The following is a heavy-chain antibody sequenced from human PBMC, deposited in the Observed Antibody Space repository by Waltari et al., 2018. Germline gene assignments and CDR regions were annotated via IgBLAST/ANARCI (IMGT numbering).Heavy chain of an antibody. V-gene: IGHV4-4*02. CDR2: IHGTGKT. CDR1: GDSVRNNYW. Sequence: QLQLQQSGPGLVKPSESLFLSCAVSGDSVRNNYWWGWVRQPPGKGLEWIGQIHGTGKTNYNPSREGRVTVSMDTSNNQFSLRVTSPTAADTAVYFCARDRGRGLYLDSWGQGTLVTVS. J-gene: IGHJ4*02. D-gene: IGHD1-26*01. CDR3: ARDRGRGLYLDS.